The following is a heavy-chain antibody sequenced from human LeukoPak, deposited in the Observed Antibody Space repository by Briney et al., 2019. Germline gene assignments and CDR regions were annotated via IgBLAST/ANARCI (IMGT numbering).Heavy chain of an antibody. D-gene: IGHD1-26*01. Sequence: PGGSLRLSCAASGFTFNDYGMGWVRQAPGKGLEWVSGINSDGDSAGYADSVKGRFTISRDNRKNSLHLQMNSLRTEDTAVYYCARDRGGRYMYLQHWGQGTLVTVSS. CDR3: ARDRGGRYMYLQH. J-gene: IGHJ1*01. CDR1: GFTFNDYG. V-gene: IGHV3-20*04. CDR2: INSDGDSA.